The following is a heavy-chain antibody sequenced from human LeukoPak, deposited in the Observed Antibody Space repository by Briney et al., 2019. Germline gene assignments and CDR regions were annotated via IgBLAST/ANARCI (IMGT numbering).Heavy chain of an antibody. V-gene: IGHV4-39*01. Sequence: SETLSVTCTVPVGSISISRDCWGWIRQPPGKGLEWMGSGYYDGSIYDNPSLKSRVNISVDTSKNQFSLKLRSVTAADTAVYYCARHYTSRYFDWLSAIPHFDNWGQGTLVTVSS. CDR2: GYYDGSI. D-gene: IGHD3-9*01. CDR1: VGSISISRDC. CDR3: ARHYTSRYFDWLSAIPHFDN. J-gene: IGHJ4*02.